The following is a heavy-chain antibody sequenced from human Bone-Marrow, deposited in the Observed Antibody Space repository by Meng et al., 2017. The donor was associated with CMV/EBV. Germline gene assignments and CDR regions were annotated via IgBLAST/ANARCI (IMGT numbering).Heavy chain of an antibody. V-gene: IGHV1-69*10. CDR2: ITPILGIA. J-gene: IGHJ5*02. Sequence: SVKVSCKASGGTFSSYAISWVRQAPGQGLEWMGGITPILGIANYAQKFQGRVTITADKSTSTAYMELRSLRPDDTAVYYCARDSYSSSSRWFDPWGQGTLVTVSS. CDR1: GGTFSSYA. CDR3: ARDSYSSSSRWFDP. D-gene: IGHD6-6*01.